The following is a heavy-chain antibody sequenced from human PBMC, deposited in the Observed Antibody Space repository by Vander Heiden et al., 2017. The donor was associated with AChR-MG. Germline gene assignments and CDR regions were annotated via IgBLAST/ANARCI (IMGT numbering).Heavy chain of an antibody. Sequence: EVRLVESGGGLVTPGGSLRLSCAASGFTFSTYGMNWVRPAPGKGLEWVASISNTGSYIYYANSGKGRFTISRDDAKNSLYLQMNSLRGDDTAVYYCAKNTVRGIVAFDPWGQGTLVTVSS. CDR1: GFTFSTYG. V-gene: IGHV3-21*01. CDR3: AKNTVRGIVAFDP. CDR2: ISNTGSYI. J-gene: IGHJ5*02. D-gene: IGHD1-26*01.